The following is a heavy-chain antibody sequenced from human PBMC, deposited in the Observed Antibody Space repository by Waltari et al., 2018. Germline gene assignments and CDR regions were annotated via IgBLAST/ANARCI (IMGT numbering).Heavy chain of an antibody. V-gene: IGHV4-34*01. D-gene: IGHD3-22*01. CDR1: GGYFSGYY. CDR2: INHSGRT. CDR3: ARLGYYDSSGYYYYYYGMDV. J-gene: IGHJ6*02. Sequence: QVQLQQWGAGLLKPSETLSLTCAVYGGYFSGYYWSWIRQPPGKGREWIGEINHSGRTNYNPSLKRRVTISVDTSKNQFCLKLSSVTAADTAVYYCARLGYYDSSGYYYYYYGMDVWGQGTTVTVSS.